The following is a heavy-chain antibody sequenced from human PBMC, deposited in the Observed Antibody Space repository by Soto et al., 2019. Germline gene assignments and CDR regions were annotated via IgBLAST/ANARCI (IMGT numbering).Heavy chain of an antibody. J-gene: IGHJ5*02. V-gene: IGHV4-30-2*01. CDR2: IYHSGST. CDR1: GGSISSGGYS. D-gene: IGHD2-2*01. CDR3: ARDSGGYCSSTSCPKNNWFDP. Sequence: SETLSLTCAVSGGSISSGGYSWSWIRQPPGKGLEWIGYIYHSGSTYYNPSLKSRVTISVDRSKNQFSLKLSSVTAADTAVYYCARDSGGYCSSTSCPKNNWFDPWGRGTLVTVSS.